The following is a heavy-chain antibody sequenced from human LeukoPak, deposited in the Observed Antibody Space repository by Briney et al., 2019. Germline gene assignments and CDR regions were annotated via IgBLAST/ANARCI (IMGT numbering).Heavy chain of an antibody. D-gene: IGHD5-24*01. CDR2: LSWNSGSI. V-gene: IGHV3-9*01. Sequence: PGGSLRLSCAASGFTFDDYAMHWVRQAPGKGLEWVSGLSWNSGSIDYADSVKGRFTISRDNAKNSLYLQMNSLRAEDTALYYCAKGPGMATVKRYLDYWGQGTLVTVSS. J-gene: IGHJ4*02. CDR3: AKGPGMATVKRYLDY. CDR1: GFTFDDYA.